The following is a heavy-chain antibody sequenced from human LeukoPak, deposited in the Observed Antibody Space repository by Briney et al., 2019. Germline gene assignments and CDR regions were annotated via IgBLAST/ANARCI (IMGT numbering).Heavy chain of an antibody. Sequence: SETLSLTCAVYGGSFSGYYWSWIRQPPGKGLEWIGEINHSGGTNYNPSLKSRVTISVDTSKNQFSLKLSSVTAADTAVYYCARVLDCSSTSCYAEGDYWGQGTLVTVSS. CDR2: INHSGGT. D-gene: IGHD2-2*01. CDR3: ARVLDCSSTSCYAEGDY. J-gene: IGHJ4*02. V-gene: IGHV4-34*01. CDR1: GGSFSGYY.